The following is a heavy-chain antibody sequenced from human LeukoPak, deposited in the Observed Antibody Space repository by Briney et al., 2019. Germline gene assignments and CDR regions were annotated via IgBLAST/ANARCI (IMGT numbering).Heavy chain of an antibody. CDR3: AKDSQLELRSPFDY. Sequence: PGGSLRLSCAASGFTFSSYWMHWVRQAPGKGLVWISRINTDGSNTNYADSVKGRFTISRDNAKNSLYLQMNSLRAEDTALYYCAKDSQLELRSPFDYWGQGTLVTVSS. J-gene: IGHJ4*02. D-gene: IGHD1-7*01. CDR2: INTDGSNT. V-gene: IGHV3-74*01. CDR1: GFTFSSYW.